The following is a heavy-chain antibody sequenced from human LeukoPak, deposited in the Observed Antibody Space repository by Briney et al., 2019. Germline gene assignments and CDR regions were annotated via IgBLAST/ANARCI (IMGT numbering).Heavy chain of an antibody. CDR2: IIPIFGTA. CDR1: GGTFSNYA. CDR3: ARTAYCGGDCYHDFDY. V-gene: IGHV1-69*05. Sequence: GASVKVSCKASGGTFSNYAISWVRQAPGQGLEWMGGIIPIFGTANYAQKFQGRVTITTDESTSTAYMELSSLRSEDTAVYYCARTAYCGGDCYHDFDYWGQGTLVTVSS. D-gene: IGHD2-21*01. J-gene: IGHJ4*02.